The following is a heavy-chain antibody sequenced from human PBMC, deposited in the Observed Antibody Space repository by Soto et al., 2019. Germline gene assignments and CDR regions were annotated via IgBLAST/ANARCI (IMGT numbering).Heavy chain of an antibody. CDR2: MHTGGNEK. CDR3: ARDADTTGQYSHFDL. V-gene: IGHV3-33*08. J-gene: IGHJ4*02. D-gene: IGHD1-1*01. CDR1: GFTFSYYG. Sequence: QVQLVESGGGVVQPGGSMSRSCAASGFTFSYYGFHWVRQAPGKGLERVAVMHTGGNEKYYVDSVKGRFTVSRDDSRNMVYLEMNGLRAEDTAEYFCARDADTTGQYSHFDLLGRGALV.